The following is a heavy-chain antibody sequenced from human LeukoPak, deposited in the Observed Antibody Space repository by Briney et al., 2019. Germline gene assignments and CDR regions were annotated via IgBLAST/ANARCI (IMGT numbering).Heavy chain of an antibody. D-gene: IGHD2-15*01. CDR3: AKAKGYCSGGSCYGWYFDL. CDR1: GFTFSIYA. J-gene: IGHJ2*01. CDR2: ISGSGGST. V-gene: IGHV3-23*01. Sequence: GGSLRPSCAASGFTFSIYAMSWVRQAPGKGLESVSAISGSGGSTYYADSVKGRFTISRDNSKNTLYLQMNSLRAEDTAVYYCAKAKGYCSGGSCYGWYFDLWGRGTLVTVSS.